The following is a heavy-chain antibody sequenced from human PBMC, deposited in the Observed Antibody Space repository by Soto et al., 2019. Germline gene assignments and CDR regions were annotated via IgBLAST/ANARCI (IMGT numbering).Heavy chain of an antibody. CDR2: ISSSSSYT. CDR1: GFTFSDYY. Sequence: GALRLSCAASGFTFSDYYMSWIRQAPGKGLEWVSYISSSSSYTNYADSVKGRFTISRDNAKNSLYLQMNSLRAEDTAVYYCARDKAAAGFDYWGQGTLVTVSS. CDR3: ARDKAAAGFDY. J-gene: IGHJ4*02. V-gene: IGHV3-11*06. D-gene: IGHD6-13*01.